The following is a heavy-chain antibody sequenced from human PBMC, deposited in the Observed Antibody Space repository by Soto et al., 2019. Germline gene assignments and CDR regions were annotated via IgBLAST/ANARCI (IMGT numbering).Heavy chain of an antibody. CDR3: ARVIRGAYYNSPLDT. D-gene: IGHD3-10*01. J-gene: IGHJ5*02. V-gene: IGHV1-2*02. CDR1: GYTFTGYF. CDR2: INPYSGSA. Sequence: QVQLLQSGAEVKKPGASVKVSCKASGYTFTGYFMHWVRQAPGQGLEWMGWINPYSGSADYAQSFQGRVTMTRDTSISTVYMELSRLRFDDTAVYYCARVIRGAYYNSPLDTWGQGTVVTVSS.